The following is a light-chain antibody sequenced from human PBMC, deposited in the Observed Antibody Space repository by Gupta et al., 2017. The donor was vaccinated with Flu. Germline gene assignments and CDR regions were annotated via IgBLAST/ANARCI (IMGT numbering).Light chain of an antibody. J-gene: IGLJ2*01. Sequence: QLVLTQSPSASASLGASVKLTCTLSSGHSSYAIAWHQQQPEKGPRYLMKLNSDGSHSKGDGIPDRFSGFRSGAERYLTISSLQSEDEADYYCQTWGTGVVLGGGTKLTVL. CDR1: SGHSSYA. V-gene: IGLV4-69*01. CDR2: LNSDGSH. CDR3: QTWGTGVV.